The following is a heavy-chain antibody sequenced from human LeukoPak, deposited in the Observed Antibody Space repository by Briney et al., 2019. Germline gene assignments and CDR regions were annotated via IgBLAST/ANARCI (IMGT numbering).Heavy chain of an antibody. CDR2: ISSNGGST. CDR3: VKITANYFDY. Sequence: GSPRLSCSASGFTFSSYAMHWVCQAPGKGLEYVSAISSNGGSTYYADSVKGRFTISRDNSKNTLYLQMSSLRAEDTAVYYCVKITANYFDYWHQALLVTVSS. CDR1: GFTFSSYA. V-gene: IGHV3-64D*09. D-gene: IGHD6-13*01. J-gene: IGHJ4*01.